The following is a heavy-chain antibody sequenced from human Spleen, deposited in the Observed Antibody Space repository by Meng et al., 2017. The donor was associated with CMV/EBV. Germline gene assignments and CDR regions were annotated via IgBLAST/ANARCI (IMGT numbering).Heavy chain of an antibody. D-gene: IGHD4-17*01. CDR1: GFTFSSYS. CDR3: ARVPRNYGDPFDI. CDR2: ISSSSSYI. Sequence: GGSLRLSCAASGFTFSSYSMNWVRQAPGKGLEWVSSISSSSSYIYYADSVKGRFTISRDNAKNSLYLQMNSLRAEDTAVYYCARVPRNYGDPFDIWGQGTMVTVSS. V-gene: IGHV3-21*01. J-gene: IGHJ3*02.